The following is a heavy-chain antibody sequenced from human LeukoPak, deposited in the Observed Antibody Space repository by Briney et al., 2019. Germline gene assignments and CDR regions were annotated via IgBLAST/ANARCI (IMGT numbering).Heavy chain of an antibody. D-gene: IGHD3-9*01. J-gene: IGHJ6*03. CDR3: ARVSERYFDHYYYYMDV. CDR1: GGSISSGSYY. V-gene: IGHV4-61*02. CDR2: IYTSGST. Sequence: PSQTLSLTCTVSGGSISSGSYYWSWIRQPAGKGLEWIGRIYTSGSTNYNPSLKSRVTISVDTSKNQFSLKLSSVTAADTAVYYSARVSERYFDHYYYYMDVWGKGTTVTVSS.